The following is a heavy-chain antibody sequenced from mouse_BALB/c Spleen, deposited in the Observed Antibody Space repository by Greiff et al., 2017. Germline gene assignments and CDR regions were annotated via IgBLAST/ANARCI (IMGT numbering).Heavy chain of an antibody. CDR1: GFSLTSYG. J-gene: IGHJ4*01. V-gene: IGHV2-9*02. D-gene: IGHD1-1*01. CDR2: IWAGGST. CDR3: ARGSTVVPYAMDY. Sequence: VKLVESGPGLVAPSQSLSITCTVSGFSLTSYGVHWVRQPPGKGLEWLGVIWAGGSTNYNSALMSRLSISKDNSKSQVFLKMNSLQTDDTAMYYCARGSTVVPYAMDYWGQGTSVTVSS.